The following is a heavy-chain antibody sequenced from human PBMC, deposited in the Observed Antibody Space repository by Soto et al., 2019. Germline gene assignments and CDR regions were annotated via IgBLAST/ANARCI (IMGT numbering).Heavy chain of an antibody. CDR3: ARARLGEYWFDP. Sequence: ASVKVSCKASGYTFTSYGISWVRQAPGQGLEWMGWISAYNGNTNYAQKLQGRVTMTTDTSTSTAYMELRSLRSDDPAVYYCARARLGEYWFDPWGQGTLVTVSS. J-gene: IGHJ5*02. D-gene: IGHD3-10*01. CDR2: ISAYNGNT. V-gene: IGHV1-18*01. CDR1: GYTFTSYG.